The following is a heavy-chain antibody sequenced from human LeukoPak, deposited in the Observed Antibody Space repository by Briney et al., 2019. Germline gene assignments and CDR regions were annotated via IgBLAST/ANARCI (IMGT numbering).Heavy chain of an antibody. Sequence: GGSLRLSCAASGFTFSSYAMHWVRQAPGKGLEWVAVISYDGSNKYYADSVKGRFTISRDNSKNTLYLQMNSLRAEDTAVYYCAKGRKYPATAPQIDYWGQGTLVTVSS. D-gene: IGHD2-2*01. V-gene: IGHV3-30-3*01. CDR2: ISYDGSNK. J-gene: IGHJ4*02. CDR1: GFTFSSYA. CDR3: AKGRKYPATAPQIDY.